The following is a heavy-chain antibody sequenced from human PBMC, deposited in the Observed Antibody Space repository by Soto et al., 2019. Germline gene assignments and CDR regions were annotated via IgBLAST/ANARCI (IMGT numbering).Heavy chain of an antibody. Sequence: SETLSLTCAVYGWSFSGYYWTWIRQPPGTGLEWIGEINHSGSTNYNPSLKSRVTISVDTSKNQFSLKLTSVTAADTAVYYCARLGAYYQSLDPWGPGTLVTVSS. V-gene: IGHV4-34*01. CDR3: ARLGAYYQSLDP. D-gene: IGHD2-21*01. CDR2: INHSGST. J-gene: IGHJ5*02. CDR1: GWSFSGYY.